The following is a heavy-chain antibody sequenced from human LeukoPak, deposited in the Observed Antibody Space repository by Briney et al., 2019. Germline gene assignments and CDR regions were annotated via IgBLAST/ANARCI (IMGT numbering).Heavy chain of an antibody. D-gene: IGHD6-6*01. V-gene: IGHV4-4*07. CDR2: IYTSGST. J-gene: IGHJ5*02. Sequence: SETLSLTCTVSGGSISSYYWSWIRQPAGKGLEWIGRIYTSGSTNYNPSLKSRVTMSVDTSKNQFSLKLSSVTAADTAVYYCARDLGSPRYNWFDPWGQGTLVTVSS. CDR1: GGSISSYY. CDR3: ARDLGSPRYNWFDP.